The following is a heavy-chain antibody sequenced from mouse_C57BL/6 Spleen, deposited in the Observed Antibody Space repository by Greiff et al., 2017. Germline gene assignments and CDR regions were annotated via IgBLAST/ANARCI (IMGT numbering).Heavy chain of an antibody. J-gene: IGHJ4*01. V-gene: IGHV1-69*01. CDR2: IDPSDSYT. CDR3: ARGTTVVGYAMDY. Sequence: QVQLQQSGAELVMPGASVKLSCKASGYTFTSYWMHWVKQRPGQGLEWIGEIDPSDSYTNYNQKFKGKSTLTVDKSSSTAYMQLSSLTSEDSAVYYCARGTTVVGYAMDYWGQGTSVTVSS. CDR1: GYTFTSYW. D-gene: IGHD1-1*01.